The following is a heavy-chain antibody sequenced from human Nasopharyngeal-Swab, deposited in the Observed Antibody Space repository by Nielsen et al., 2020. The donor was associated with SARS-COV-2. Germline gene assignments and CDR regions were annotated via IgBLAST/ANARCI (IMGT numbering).Heavy chain of an antibody. Sequence: SQTLSLTCAIPGDSVSNDRVAWNWLMHSPSRGIAWLVRTYYRSEWYNDYAVSVKSRISIKPNPSTNQFSLQLNSVTPEDTAVYYCARDDGAHNSWGQGTLVTVSS. J-gene: IGHJ4*02. CDR3: ARDDGAHNS. CDR1: GDSVSNDRVA. V-gene: IGHV6-1*01. CDR2: TYYRSEWYN. D-gene: IGHD3-16*01.